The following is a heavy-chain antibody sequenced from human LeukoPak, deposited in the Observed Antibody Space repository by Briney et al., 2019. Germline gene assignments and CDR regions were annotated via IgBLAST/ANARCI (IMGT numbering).Heavy chain of an antibody. CDR1: GFTFSTHS. J-gene: IGHJ6*04. D-gene: IGHD3-10*01. Sequence: GSLRLSCAVSGFTFSTHSMNWVRQAPGKGLEWVSYIISSSNTIYYADSVKGRFTISRGNAKNSLYLQMNSLRAEDTAVYYCARAVGHGSGSPRMDVWGKGTTVTVSS. CDR2: IISSSNTI. V-gene: IGHV3-48*01. CDR3: ARAVGHGSGSPRMDV.